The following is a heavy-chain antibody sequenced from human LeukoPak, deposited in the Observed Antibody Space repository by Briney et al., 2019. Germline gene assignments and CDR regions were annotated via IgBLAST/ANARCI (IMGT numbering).Heavy chain of an antibody. D-gene: IGHD2-21*02. CDR3: VREDTPATANY. J-gene: IGHJ4*02. CDR1: GFNFANHA. Sequence: GGSLRLSCAASGFNFANHAMSWVRQTPGKGLEWVSAISGGGDITYYADSVTGRFTISRDNSKDTLLLQMHSLRPGDTAVYYCVREDTPATANYWGQGTLVTISS. CDR2: ISGGGDIT. V-gene: IGHV3-23*01.